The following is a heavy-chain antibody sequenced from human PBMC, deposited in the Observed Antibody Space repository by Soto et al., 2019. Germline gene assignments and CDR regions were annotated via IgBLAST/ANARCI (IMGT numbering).Heavy chain of an antibody. Sequence: PGGSLRLSCAASGFTFSSYAMSWVRQAPGKGLEWVSAISGSGGSTYYADSVKGRFTISRDNSKNTLYLQMNSLRAEDTAVYYCAKAQYSSSWSNWFDPWGQGTLVTVSS. V-gene: IGHV3-23*01. CDR2: ISGSGGST. D-gene: IGHD6-13*01. J-gene: IGHJ5*02. CDR1: GFTFSSYA. CDR3: AKAQYSSSWSNWFDP.